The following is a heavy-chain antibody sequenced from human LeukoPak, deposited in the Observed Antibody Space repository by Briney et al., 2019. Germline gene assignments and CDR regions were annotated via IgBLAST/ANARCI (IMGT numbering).Heavy chain of an antibody. D-gene: IGHD2-15*01. J-gene: IGHJ4*02. V-gene: IGHV4-38-2*02. CDR1: GYSISSGFY. CDR3: ARRYCSGGSCGFDY. CDR2: IYHSGST. Sequence: SETLSLTCTVSGYSISSGFYWGWIRQPPGKGLEWIGSIYHSGSTHYNPSLKSRVTISVDTSKNQFSLKLTSVTAADTAVYYCARRYCSGGSCGFDYWGQGTLVTVSS.